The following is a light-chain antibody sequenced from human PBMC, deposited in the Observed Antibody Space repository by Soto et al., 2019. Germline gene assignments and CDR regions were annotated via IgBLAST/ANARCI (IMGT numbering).Light chain of an antibody. Sequence: QSALTQPASVSGSPGQSITISCTGTSSDVGGYSFVSWYQQHPGKAPRLMIFDVNNRPSGVSTRFSGSKSGNTASLTISGLQAEDEADYYCCSYCGSTIVVFGGGTKLTVL. J-gene: IGLJ3*02. V-gene: IGLV2-14*03. CDR1: SSDVGGYSF. CDR3: CSYCGSTIVV. CDR2: DVN.